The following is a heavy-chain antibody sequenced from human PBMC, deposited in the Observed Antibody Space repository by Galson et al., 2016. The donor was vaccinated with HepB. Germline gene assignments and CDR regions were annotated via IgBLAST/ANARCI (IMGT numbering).Heavy chain of an antibody. CDR1: GFTFSGYG. Sequence: SLRLSCAASGFTFSGYGMHWVRQAPGKGLEWVAADSMDGRRKFYADSVKGRFTISRDNSNNILFLPMSSLRVDDTAVYFCAKRHEYCPPVGCSVDYWGQGTLVTVSS. D-gene: IGHD2/OR15-2a*01. V-gene: IGHV3-30*18. CDR3: AKRHEYCPPVGCSVDY. J-gene: IGHJ4*02. CDR2: DSMDGRRK.